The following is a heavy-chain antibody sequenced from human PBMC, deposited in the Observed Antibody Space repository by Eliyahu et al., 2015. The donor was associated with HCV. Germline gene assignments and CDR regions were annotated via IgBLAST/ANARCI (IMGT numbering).Heavy chain of an antibody. D-gene: IGHD3-9*01. CDR3: ARPYYDILTGYYKVVALDY. J-gene: IGHJ4*02. V-gene: IGHV5-10-1*01. CDR2: IDPSDSYT. Sequence: VLEWMGRIDPSDSYTNYSPSFQGHVTISADKSISTAYLQWSSLKASDTAMYYCARPYYDILTGYYKVVALDYWGQGTLVTVSS.